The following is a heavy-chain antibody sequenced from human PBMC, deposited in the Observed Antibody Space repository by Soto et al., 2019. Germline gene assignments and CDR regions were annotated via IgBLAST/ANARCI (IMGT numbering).Heavy chain of an antibody. CDR3: AREAIFGLPAD. D-gene: IGHD3-3*01. Sequence: QVQLQEAGPGLVKPSETLSLTGTVTGGSVRSGSYHWSWIRQPPGKGLELIGYIYYSRSTNYNPSLKSGVNISIDASKNQSSPKLNSVIAADTAVYYSAREAIFGLPADWGHGILVTVSS. CDR2: IYYSRST. V-gene: IGHV4-61*01. J-gene: IGHJ4*01. CDR1: GGSVRSGSYH.